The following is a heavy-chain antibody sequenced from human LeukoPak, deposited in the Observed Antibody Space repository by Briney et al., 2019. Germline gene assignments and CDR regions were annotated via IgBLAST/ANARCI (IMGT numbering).Heavy chain of an antibody. CDR3: ARHAPYQLPRVYYFDY. CDR2: IFHGGNT. Sequence: PSETLSLTCTVSGDSITSSAFYWGWIRQAPGKGLEWIGNIFHGGNTHYNPSLKSRVSISVDRSKNQVSLNLSSVTAADTAVYYCARHAPYQLPRVYYFDYWGQGTLVTVSS. J-gene: IGHJ4*02. CDR1: GDSITSSAFY. V-gene: IGHV4-39*01. D-gene: IGHD2-2*01.